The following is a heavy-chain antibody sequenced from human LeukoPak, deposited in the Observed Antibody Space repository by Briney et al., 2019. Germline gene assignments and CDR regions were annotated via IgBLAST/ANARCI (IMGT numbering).Heavy chain of an antibody. Sequence: GGSLRLSCAVSGITLSNYGMSWVRQAPGKGLEWVAGISDSGGSTKYADSVKGRFTISRDNPKNTLYLQMNSLRVVDTAVYFCAKRGVVIRVILVGFHKQAYYFDSWGQGALVTVSS. V-gene: IGHV3-23*01. CDR3: AKRGVVIRVILVGFHKQAYYFDS. D-gene: IGHD3-22*01. CDR2: ISDSGGST. CDR1: GITLSNYG. J-gene: IGHJ4*02.